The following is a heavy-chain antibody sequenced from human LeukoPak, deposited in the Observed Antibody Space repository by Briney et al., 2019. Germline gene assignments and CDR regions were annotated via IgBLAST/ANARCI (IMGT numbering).Heavy chain of an antibody. CDR3: ARSSDYGDYD. CDR2: IYYSGRT. D-gene: IGHD4-17*01. Sequence: SETLSLTCTVSGGSVSSGGYYWTWIRQHPGKGLEWLGYIYYSGRTYYNPSLKSRITISLDTSANRFSLNLTSVSAADTAFYYCARSSDYGDYDWGQGTLVTVSS. V-gene: IGHV4-31*03. CDR1: GGSVSSGGYY. J-gene: IGHJ4*02.